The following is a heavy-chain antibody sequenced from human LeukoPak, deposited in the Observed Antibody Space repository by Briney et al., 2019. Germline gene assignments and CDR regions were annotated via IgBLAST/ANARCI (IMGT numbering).Heavy chain of an antibody. V-gene: IGHV4-39*07. Sequence: PSETLSLTCTVSGGSISSSSYYWGWIRQPPGKGLEWIGSIYYSGSTYYNPSLKSRVTISVDTSRNQFSLNLSSVSAADTAVYYCARGGEIVVVAVPPPTNWFDPWGQGTLVTVSS. CDR3: ARGGEIVVVAVPPPTNWFDP. CDR1: GGSISSSSYY. J-gene: IGHJ5*02. CDR2: IYYSGST. D-gene: IGHD2-2*01.